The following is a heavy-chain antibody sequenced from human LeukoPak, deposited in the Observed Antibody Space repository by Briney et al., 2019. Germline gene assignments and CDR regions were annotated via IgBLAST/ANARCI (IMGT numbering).Heavy chain of an antibody. CDR1: GASFSAYW. D-gene: IGHD2-2*01. CDR2: INHSGNA. CDR3: SSTNFYLEY. J-gene: IGHJ4*02. V-gene: IGHV4-34*01. Sequence: SETLSLTCTVSGASFSAYWRSWVRQPPGKGLEWIGEINHSGNANYNPSLKSRVTISVDTSKNQFSLKLSSVTASDTAVYYCSSTNFYLEYWGLGSLVTVSS.